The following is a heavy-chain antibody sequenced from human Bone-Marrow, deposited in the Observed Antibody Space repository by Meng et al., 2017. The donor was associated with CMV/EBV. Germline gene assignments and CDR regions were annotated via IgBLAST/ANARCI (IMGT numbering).Heavy chain of an antibody. D-gene: IGHD5-12*01. CDR2: ITSSGNII. V-gene: IGHV3-48*03. CDR1: GFTFSSYE. Sequence: GGSLRLSCAASGFTFSSYEMNWVRQAPGKGLEWISYITSSGNIIYYADSVKGRFTISRDNSKNTLYLQMNSLRAEDTAVYYCARYSGYGRHYYYYYGMDVWGQGTTVTVSS. CDR3: ARYSGYGRHYYYYYGMDV. J-gene: IGHJ6*02.